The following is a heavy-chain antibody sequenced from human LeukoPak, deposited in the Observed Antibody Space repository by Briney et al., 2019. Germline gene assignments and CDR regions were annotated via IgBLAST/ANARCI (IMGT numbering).Heavy chain of an antibody. V-gene: IGHV3-30*04. CDR2: ISYDGGRK. Sequence: PGRSLRLSCVASGFRFSGYAIHWVRQAPGKGLEWVALISYDGGRKDYADSVKGRFTIDRDNSKNIVYLQMNTLRAEDTAVYYCASGSGFIADCGGDCYYPLGYFDYWGQGALVTVSS. CDR3: ASGSGFIADCGGDCYYPLGYFDY. J-gene: IGHJ4*02. D-gene: IGHD2-21*02. CDR1: GFRFSGYA.